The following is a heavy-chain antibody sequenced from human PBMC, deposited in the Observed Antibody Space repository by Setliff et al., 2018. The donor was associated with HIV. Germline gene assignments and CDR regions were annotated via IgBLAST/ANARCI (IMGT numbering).Heavy chain of an antibody. CDR1: GGSISSGYYF. D-gene: IGHD2-15*01. V-gene: IGHV4-30-4*02. CDR2: IYDSGNP. Sequence: SETLSLTCTVSGGSISSGYYFWSWIRQHPGKGREWIGYIYDSGNPFYNPTLRSRVTMSIDTAKNSFSLNLRSVTAADTAVYYCARFPLLHKNAFDIWGQGTMVTVSS. J-gene: IGHJ3*02. CDR3: ARFPLLHKNAFDI.